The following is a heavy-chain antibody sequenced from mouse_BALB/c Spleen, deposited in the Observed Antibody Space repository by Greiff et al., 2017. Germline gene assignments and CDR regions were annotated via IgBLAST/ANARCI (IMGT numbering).Heavy chain of an antibody. V-gene: IGHV3-2*02. CDR1: GYSITSDYA. CDR3: ARSTMITTVFAY. Sequence: DVKLQESGPGLVKPSQSLSLTCTVTGYSITSDYAWNWIRQFPGNKLEWMGYISYSGSTSYNPSLKSRISITRDTSKNQFFLQLNSVTTEDTATYYCARSTMITTVFAYWGQGTLVTVSA. J-gene: IGHJ3*01. D-gene: IGHD2-4*01. CDR2: ISYSGST.